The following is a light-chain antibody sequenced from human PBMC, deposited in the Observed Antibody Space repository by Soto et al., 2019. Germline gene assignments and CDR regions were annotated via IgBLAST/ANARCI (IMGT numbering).Light chain of an antibody. V-gene: IGLV2-14*01. Sequence: SALTQPASVSGSPGQSITISCTGTSSDVGSNNYVSWYQQHPGKAPKLMIYGVSNRPSGVSNRFSGSKSGHTASLTISGLQAEDEADYYCGSYTSSSTRVFGTGTKVTVL. CDR1: SSDVGSNNY. J-gene: IGLJ1*01. CDR3: GSYTSSSTRV. CDR2: GVS.